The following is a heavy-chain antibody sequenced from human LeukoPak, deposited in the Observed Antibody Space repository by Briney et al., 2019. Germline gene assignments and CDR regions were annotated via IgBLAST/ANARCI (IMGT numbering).Heavy chain of an antibody. Sequence: PGGSLRLSCAASGFTFSSFEMNWVRQAPGKGLEWVSFIPSSGSSIFYANSVKGRFTISRGNAKNLLSLQMNSLRAEDTAVYYCARSTTTSLFDYWGQGTLVSVSS. CDR2: IPSSGSSI. CDR1: GFTFSSFE. D-gene: IGHD2-2*01. V-gene: IGHV3-48*03. CDR3: ARSTTTSLFDY. J-gene: IGHJ4*02.